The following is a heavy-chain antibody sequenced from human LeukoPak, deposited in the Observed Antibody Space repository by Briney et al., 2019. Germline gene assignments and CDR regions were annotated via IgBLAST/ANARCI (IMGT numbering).Heavy chain of an antibody. Sequence: ASVKVSCKASGYTFTTYYMHWVRQAPGQGLEWMGIINPSGGSTSYAQKFQGRLTMTRDMFTSTDYMELTSLTSDDTAVYYCARDNSVGETAWWFDPWGQGTLVTVSS. J-gene: IGHJ5*02. CDR1: GYTFTTYY. CDR3: ARDNSVGETAWWFDP. D-gene: IGHD1-26*01. CDR2: INPSGGST. V-gene: IGHV1-46*01.